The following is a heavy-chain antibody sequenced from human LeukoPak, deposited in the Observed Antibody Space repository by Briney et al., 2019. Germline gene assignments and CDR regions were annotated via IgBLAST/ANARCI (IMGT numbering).Heavy chain of an antibody. CDR3: ARVKTLSGVGDY. J-gene: IGHJ4*02. Sequence: GSLRLSCAASGFTFSSYSMNWVRQAPGKGLEWIGEIYHSGSTNYNPSLKSRVTISVDKSKNQFSLKLSSVTAADTAVYYCARVKTLSGVGDYWGQGTLVTVSS. V-gene: IGHV4-4*02. D-gene: IGHD3-9*01. CDR2: IYHSGST. CDR1: GFTFSSYSM.